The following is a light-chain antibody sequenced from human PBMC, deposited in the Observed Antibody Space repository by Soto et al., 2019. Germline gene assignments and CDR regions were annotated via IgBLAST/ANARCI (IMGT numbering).Light chain of an antibody. J-gene: IGLJ1*01. CDR1: ALAKEY. CDR2: KDS. CDR3: QSADISGTYRYV. Sequence: SYELKQPPSVSVSPGQTARITCSGDALAKEYAYWYQQKPGQAPVLVIYKDSERSSGIPERFSGSSSGTIVTLTISGVQAEDEAEYFCQSADISGTYRYVFGTGTKLTVL. V-gene: IGLV3-25*03.